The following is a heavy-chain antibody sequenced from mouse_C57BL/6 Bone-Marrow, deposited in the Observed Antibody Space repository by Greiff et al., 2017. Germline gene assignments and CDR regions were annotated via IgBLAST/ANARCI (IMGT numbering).Heavy chain of an antibody. J-gene: IGHJ2*01. Sequence: QVQLKQPGAELVKPGASVKLSCKASGYTFTSYWMHWVKQRPGRGLEWIGRIDPNSGGTKYNEKVKSKATLTVDKPSSTAYMQLSSLTSEDSAVYYCARSDDYDPFYGGQGTTLTVSA. CDR2: IDPNSGGT. V-gene: IGHV1-72*01. CDR1: GYTFTSYW. D-gene: IGHD2-4*01. CDR3: ARSDDYDPFY.